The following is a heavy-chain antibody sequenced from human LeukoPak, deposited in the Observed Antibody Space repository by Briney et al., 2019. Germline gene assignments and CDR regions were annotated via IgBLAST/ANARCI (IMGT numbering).Heavy chain of an antibody. D-gene: IGHD6-19*01. CDR3: ARVLYSSGWYGDHY. CDR2: ISSSSSTI. CDR1: GFTFSSYS. V-gene: IGHV3-48*01. Sequence: GGSLRLSCAASGFTFSSYSMNWVRQAPGKGLEWVSYISSSSSTIYYADSVKGRFTVSRDNAKNSLYLQMNSLRAEDTAVYYCARVLYSSGWYGDHYWGQGTLVTVSS. J-gene: IGHJ4*02.